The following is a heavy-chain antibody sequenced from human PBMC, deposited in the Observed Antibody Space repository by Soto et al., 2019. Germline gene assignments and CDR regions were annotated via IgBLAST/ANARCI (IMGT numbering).Heavy chain of an antibody. CDR2: TSYDGSNK. V-gene: IGHV3-30-3*01. J-gene: IGHJ4*02. D-gene: IGHD3-9*01. Sequence: GGSLRLSCVASGFTFSSYALHGVRQAPGKGLEWVAVTSYDGSNKYYADSVEGRFTISRDNSKNTLYLQTSSLTTEDTAMYYCARDWETSATGLIDSWGQGTLVTVSS. CDR1: GFTFSSYA. CDR3: ARDWETSATGLIDS.